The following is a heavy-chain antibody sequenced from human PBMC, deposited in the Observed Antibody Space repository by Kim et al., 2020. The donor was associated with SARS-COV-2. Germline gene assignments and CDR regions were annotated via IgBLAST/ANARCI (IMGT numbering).Heavy chain of an antibody. Sequence: GESLKISCKGSGYSFTSYWIGWVRQMPGKGLEWMGIIYPGDSDTRYSPSFQGQVTISADKSISTAYLQWSSLKASDTAMYYCARDSSSWFSEHDAFDIWGQGTMVTVSS. J-gene: IGHJ3*02. CDR1: GYSFTSYW. CDR3: ARDSSSWFSEHDAFDI. V-gene: IGHV5-51*01. CDR2: IYPGDSDT. D-gene: IGHD6-13*01.